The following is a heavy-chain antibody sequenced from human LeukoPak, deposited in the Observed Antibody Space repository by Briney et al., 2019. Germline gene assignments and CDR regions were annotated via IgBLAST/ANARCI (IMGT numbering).Heavy chain of an antibody. V-gene: IGHV3-23*01. CDR2: ISGSGGRT. Sequence: GGSLRLSCAASGFTFSSYAMSWVRQAPGKGLEWVSAISGSGGRTYYADSVKGRFTISRDNSKNTLYLQMNSLRAEDTAVYYCAKASRLRFLEWLYDYWGQGTLVTVSS. J-gene: IGHJ4*02. D-gene: IGHD3-3*01. CDR3: AKASRLRFLEWLYDY. CDR1: GFTFSSYA.